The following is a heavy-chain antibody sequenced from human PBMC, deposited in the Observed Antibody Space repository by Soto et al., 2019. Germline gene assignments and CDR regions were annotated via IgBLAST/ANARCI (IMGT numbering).Heavy chain of an antibody. Sequence: ASVKCSCKTSGYTFTNYGITWVRQAPGQGLEWMGWVGAYNGNTNYAQNYQDRVTMTTDTFTSTGYMELRRLTSDDTAVYYCARGYGDYVYGMDVWGQGTTVTV. J-gene: IGHJ6*02. V-gene: IGHV1-18*01. CDR1: GYTFTNYG. CDR2: VGAYNGNT. CDR3: ARGYGDYVYGMDV. D-gene: IGHD4-17*01.